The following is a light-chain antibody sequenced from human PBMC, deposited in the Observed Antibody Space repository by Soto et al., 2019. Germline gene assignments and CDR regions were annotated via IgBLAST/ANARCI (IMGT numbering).Light chain of an antibody. J-gene: IGLJ2*01. CDR3: AAWDDSLNGVL. V-gene: IGLV1-44*01. CDR1: SSNIGSNT. CDR2: SNN. Sequence: QSVLTQPPSASGTPGQRATISCSGSSSNIGSNTVNWYQQLPGTAPKLLIYSNNQRPSGVPDRFSGSKSGTSASLAISGLQSEDEADYYCAAWDDSLNGVLFGGGTKLTVL.